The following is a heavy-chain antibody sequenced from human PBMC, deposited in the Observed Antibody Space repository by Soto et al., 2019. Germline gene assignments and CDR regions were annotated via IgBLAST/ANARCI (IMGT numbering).Heavy chain of an antibody. CDR1: GGTFSSYA. CDR2: IIPIFGTA. Sequence: QVQLVQSGAEVKKPGSSVKVSCTASGGTFSSYAISWVRQAPGQGLEWMGGIIPIFGTANYAQKFQGRVTITADESTSTAYMELSSLRSEDTAVYYCARGSSRSRAPPEEAFDPWGQGTLVTVSS. J-gene: IGHJ5*02. CDR3: ARGSSRSRAPPEEAFDP. V-gene: IGHV1-69*01. D-gene: IGHD6-13*01.